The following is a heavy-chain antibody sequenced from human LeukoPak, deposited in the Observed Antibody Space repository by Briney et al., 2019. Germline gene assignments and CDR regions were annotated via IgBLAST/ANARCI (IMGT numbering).Heavy chain of an antibody. CDR1: GGTFSSYA. Sequence: GASVKVSCKASGGTFSSYAISWVRQAPGRGLEWMGRIIPILGIANYAQKFQGRVTITADKSTSTAYMELSSLRSEDTAVYYCGSDSGSYWGLRWGQGTLVTVSS. V-gene: IGHV1-69*04. J-gene: IGHJ4*02. CDR3: GSDSGSYWGLR. CDR2: IIPILGIA. D-gene: IGHD1-26*01.